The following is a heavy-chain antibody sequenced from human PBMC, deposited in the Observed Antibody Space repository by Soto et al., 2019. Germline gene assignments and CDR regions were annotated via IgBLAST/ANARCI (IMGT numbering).Heavy chain of an antibody. Sequence: SVKVSCTASGYTFTGYYMHWVREAPGQGLEWMGWINPNSGGTNYAQKFQGWVTMTRDTSISTAYMELSRLRSDDTAVYYCARGVLRYFDWLLLGGVYYYYMDVWGKGTTVTVSS. CDR2: INPNSGGT. J-gene: IGHJ6*03. CDR1: GYTFTGYY. D-gene: IGHD3-9*01. CDR3: ARGVLRYFDWLLLGGVYYYYMDV. V-gene: IGHV1-2*04.